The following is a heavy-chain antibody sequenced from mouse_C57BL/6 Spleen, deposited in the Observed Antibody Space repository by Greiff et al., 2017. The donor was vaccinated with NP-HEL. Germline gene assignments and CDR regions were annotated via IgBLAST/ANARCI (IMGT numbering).Heavy chain of an antibody. V-gene: IGHV8-12*01. D-gene: IGHD1-1*01. J-gene: IGHJ4*01. Sequence: VKLVESGPGILQSSQTLSLTCSFSGFSLSTSGMGVSWIRQPSGKGLEWLAHIYWDDDKRYNPSLKSRLTISKDTSRNQVFLKITSVDTADTATYYCARRPLVVASYYAMDYWGQGTSVTVSS. CDR1: GFSLSTSGMG. CDR2: IYWDDDK. CDR3: ARRPLVVASYYAMDY.